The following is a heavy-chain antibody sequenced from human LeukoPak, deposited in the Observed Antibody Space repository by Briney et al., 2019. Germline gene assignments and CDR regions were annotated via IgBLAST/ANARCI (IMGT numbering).Heavy chain of an antibody. CDR2: IRYDGSNK. J-gene: IGHJ4*02. Sequence: GGSLRLSCAASGFTFGTRPMHWVRQAPGKGLEWVAFIRYDGSNKYYADSVKGRFTISRDNSKNTLYLQMNSLRAEDTAVYYCAKERDTAMVTIDYWGQGTLVTVSS. CDR3: AKERDTAMVTIDY. V-gene: IGHV3-30*02. D-gene: IGHD5-18*01. CDR1: GFTFGTRP.